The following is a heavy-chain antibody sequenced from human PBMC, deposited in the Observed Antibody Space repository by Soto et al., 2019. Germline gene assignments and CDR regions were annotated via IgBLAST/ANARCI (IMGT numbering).Heavy chain of an antibody. V-gene: IGHV1-18*01. CDR3: ARGRDGDY. Sequence: QAHLVQSGPEVKKPGASVKVSCKGSGYIFTSYGIAWVRQAPGQGLEWMGWISAHNGNTEYAQKLQGRVTVTRDTATSTAYLEPRSLRSDDTALYYCARGRDGDYWGQGALVTVSS. CDR2: ISAHNGNT. J-gene: IGHJ4*02. CDR1: GYIFTSYG.